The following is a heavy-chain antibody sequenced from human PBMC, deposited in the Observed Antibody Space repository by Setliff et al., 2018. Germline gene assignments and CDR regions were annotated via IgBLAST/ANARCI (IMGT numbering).Heavy chain of an antibody. V-gene: IGHV3-30*04. J-gene: IGHJ4*02. CDR3: ARDGGEY. Sequence: GGSLRLSCAASGFTFSSYAMHWVRQAPGKGLEWVAVISYDGSNKFYGDSVKGRFTISRDNSKNTLYLQMDSLRAEDTAVYYCARDGGEYWGQGTLVTVSS. CDR1: GFTFSSYA. D-gene: IGHD3-3*01. CDR2: ISYDGSNK.